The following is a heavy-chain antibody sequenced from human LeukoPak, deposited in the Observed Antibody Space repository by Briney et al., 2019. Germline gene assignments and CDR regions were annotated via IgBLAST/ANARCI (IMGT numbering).Heavy chain of an antibody. Sequence: GRSLRLSCAASGFTFSRYGMHWVRQAPGKGLEWVAVIWYDETNKYHADSVKGRFTISRDNSKNSLYLQMNSLRTGDTALYYCAKDPLRFLEWLPALCGMDVWGQGTTVTVSS. CDR2: IWYDETNK. CDR3: AKDPLRFLEWLPALCGMDV. CDR1: GFTFSRYG. V-gene: IGHV3-33*03. J-gene: IGHJ6*02. D-gene: IGHD3-3*01.